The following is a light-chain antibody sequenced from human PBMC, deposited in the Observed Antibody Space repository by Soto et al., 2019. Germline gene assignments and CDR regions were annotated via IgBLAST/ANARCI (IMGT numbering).Light chain of an antibody. V-gene: IGKV3-15*01. CDR2: GVS. Sequence: EIVLTQSPATLSVSPGDRVTLSCRASESLFGFLAWYQQKPGQAPRLLIYGVSTRATGIPARFSGGGSDTDFTLTISSLQSEDSAVYVCQSYNDWPFASGLGTRLEI. CDR1: ESLFGF. J-gene: IGKJ2*01. CDR3: QSYNDWPFA.